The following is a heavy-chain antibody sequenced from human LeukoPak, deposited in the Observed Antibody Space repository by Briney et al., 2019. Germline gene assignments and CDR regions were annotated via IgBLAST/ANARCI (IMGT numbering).Heavy chain of an antibody. CDR2: INPNSGGT. D-gene: IGHD3-3*01. V-gene: IGHV1-2*02. CDR1: GYTFTGYY. Sequence: ASVTVSCQASGYTFTGYYMHWVRQARGKGREGMGWINPNSGGTNYAQKCQGRVTMTRSTSISTAYMELSRLRSDDTAVYYCARVPPPIFGVVISRPPFAYWGQGTLVTVSS. J-gene: IGHJ4*02. CDR3: ARVPPPIFGVVISRPPFAY.